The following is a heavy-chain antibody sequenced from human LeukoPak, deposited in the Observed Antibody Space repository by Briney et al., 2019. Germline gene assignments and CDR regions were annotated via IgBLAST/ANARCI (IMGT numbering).Heavy chain of an antibody. CDR3: ARHVPPTVTSERDYYYYGMDV. CDR2: TYYSGST. CDR1: GDSISSYY. V-gene: IGHV4-59*08. Sequence: SETLSLTCTVSGDSISSYYWSWIRQPPGKGLEWIGYTYYSGSTNYNPSLKSRVTISVDTSKNQFSLKLSSVTAADTAVYYCARHVPPTVTSERDYYYYGMDVWGQGTTATVSS. J-gene: IGHJ6*02. D-gene: IGHD4-17*01.